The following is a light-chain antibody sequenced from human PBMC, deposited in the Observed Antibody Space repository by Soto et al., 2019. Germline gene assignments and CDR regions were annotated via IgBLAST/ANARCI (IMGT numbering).Light chain of an antibody. J-gene: IGKJ2*01. CDR1: QSVSSSY. CDR3: QQYGSSYT. V-gene: IGKV3-20*01. Sequence: EIVLTQSPGTLSLSPGERATLSCRASQSVSSSYLAWYQQKPGQPPRLLIYGASSRATGIPDRFNGSGSGTDFTLTITRLEPEDFAVYYCQQYGSSYTFGQGTKLEIK. CDR2: GAS.